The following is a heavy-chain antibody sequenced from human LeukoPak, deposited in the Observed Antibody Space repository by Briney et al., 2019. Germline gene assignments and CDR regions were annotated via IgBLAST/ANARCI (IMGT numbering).Heavy chain of an antibody. J-gene: IGHJ3*02. CDR1: GYTFTSYG. V-gene: IGHV1-18*01. CDR3: ARPTLTEYSSSSTSNDAFDI. D-gene: IGHD6-6*01. CDR2: ISAYNGNT. Sequence: ASVKVSCKASGYTFTSYGISWVRQAPGQGLEWMGWISAYNGNTNYAQKLQGRVTMTTDTSTSTAYMELRSLRSDDTAVYYCARPTLTEYSSSSTSNDAFDIWGQGTMVTVSS.